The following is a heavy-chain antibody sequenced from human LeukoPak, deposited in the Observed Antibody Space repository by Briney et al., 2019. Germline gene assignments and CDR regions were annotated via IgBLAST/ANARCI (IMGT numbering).Heavy chain of an antibody. CDR3: ARRMAVASTFGI. CDR2: IYYSGST. CDR1: GGSISSSY. Sequence: SETLSLTCAVSGGSISSSYWSWIRQPPGKGLEWIGYIYYSGSTNYNPSLKSRVTISLDTSKNQFSLRLSSVTAADTALYYCARRMAVASTFGIWGQGTMVTVSS. D-gene: IGHD6-19*01. V-gene: IGHV4-59*08. J-gene: IGHJ3*02.